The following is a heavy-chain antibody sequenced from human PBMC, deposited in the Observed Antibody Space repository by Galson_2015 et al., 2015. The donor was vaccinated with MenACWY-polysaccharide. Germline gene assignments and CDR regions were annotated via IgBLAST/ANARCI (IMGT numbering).Heavy chain of an antibody. CDR3: VRDPKHIATTVPMVRFDY. CDR1: GYTFKRYA. J-gene: IGHJ4*02. V-gene: IGHV7-4-1*02. Sequence: SVKVSCKASGYTFKRYAMNWVRQAPGQGLEWLGWINTNTGNPTYAQGFTGRFVFSLDTSVSTAYLQISSLKAEDTAVYYCVRDPKHIATTVPMVRFDYWGQGPLVTVSS. D-gene: IGHD4-17*01. CDR2: INTNTGNP.